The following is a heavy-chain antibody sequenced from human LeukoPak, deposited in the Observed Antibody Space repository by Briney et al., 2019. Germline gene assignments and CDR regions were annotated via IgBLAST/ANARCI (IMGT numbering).Heavy chain of an antibody. J-gene: IGHJ3*02. CDR2: INPDESDK. CDR3: ARARVDYYGSGSYAFDI. Sequence: PGGSLRLSCAASRFTFSVHWMHWVRQAPGKGLEWVSRINPDESDKAYADSVKGRFTISRDNAKNTLYLQMNSLRAEDTAVYYCARARVDYYGSGSYAFDIWGQGTMVTVSS. CDR1: RFTFSVHW. V-gene: IGHV3-74*01. D-gene: IGHD3-10*01.